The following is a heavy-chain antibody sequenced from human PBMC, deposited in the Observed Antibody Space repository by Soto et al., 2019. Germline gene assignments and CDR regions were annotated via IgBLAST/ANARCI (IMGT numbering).Heavy chain of an antibody. V-gene: IGHV3-23*01. CDR1: GFTFSSYA. CDR2: ISGSGGST. D-gene: IGHD1-26*01. Sequence: EVQLLESGGGLVQPGGSLRLSCAASGFTFSSYAMRWVRQAPVKGLEWVSAISGSGGSTYYADSVKGRFTISRDNSKNTLYLQMNSLRAVDTAVYYCARRDSGSDCDYWGQGTLVTVSS. CDR3: ARRDSGSDCDY. J-gene: IGHJ4*02.